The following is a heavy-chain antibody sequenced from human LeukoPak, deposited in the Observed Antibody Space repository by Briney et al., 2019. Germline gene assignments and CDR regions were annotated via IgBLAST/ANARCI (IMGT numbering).Heavy chain of an antibody. J-gene: IGHJ4*02. CDR2: INPSGGST. Sequence: SVKVSCKASGYTFTSYYMHWVRQAPGQGLEWMGIINPSGGSTSYAQKFQGRDTITSVTSTSTVYMELSRLRSEDTAVYYCARTRNAYYDFWSGQADYWGQGTLVTVSS. V-gene: IGHV1-46*01. D-gene: IGHD3-3*01. CDR1: GYTFTSYY. CDR3: ARTRNAYYDFWSGQADY.